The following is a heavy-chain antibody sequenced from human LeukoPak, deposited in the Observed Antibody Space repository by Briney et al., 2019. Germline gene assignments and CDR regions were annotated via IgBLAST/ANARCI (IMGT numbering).Heavy chain of an antibody. CDR3: AKSSYYDFWSGYGDY. CDR1: GFTFDDYA. J-gene: IGHJ4*02. D-gene: IGHD3-3*01. V-gene: IGHV3-9*01. Sequence: GRSLRLSCAASGFTFDDYAMHWVRQAPGKGLEWVSGISWNSGSIGYADSVKGRFTISRDNSKNTLYLQMNSLRAEDTAVYYCAKSSYYDFWSGYGDYWGQGTLVTVSS. CDR2: ISWNSGSI.